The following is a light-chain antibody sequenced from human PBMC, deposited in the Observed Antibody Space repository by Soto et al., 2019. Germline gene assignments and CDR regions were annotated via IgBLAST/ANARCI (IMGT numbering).Light chain of an antibody. CDR1: QSVSSSY. CDR3: QQYGSAPRT. J-gene: IGKJ1*01. CDR2: GAS. V-gene: IGKV3-20*01. Sequence: EIVLTQSPGTLSLSPGERATLSCRASQSVSSSYLAWYQQKRGQAPRHLIYGASSRATGIPDRFSASGSGTDFTSTTIRLEHEDFAVYCCQQYGSAPRTFGQGTTVEIK.